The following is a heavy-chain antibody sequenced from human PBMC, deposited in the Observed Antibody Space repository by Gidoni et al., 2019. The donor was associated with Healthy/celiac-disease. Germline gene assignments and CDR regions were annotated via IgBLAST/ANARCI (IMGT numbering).Heavy chain of an antibody. D-gene: IGHD1-26*01. CDR2: ISWNSGSI. CDR3: AKDRSGSYSGWFDY. V-gene: IGHV3-9*01. Sequence: EVQLVESGGGLVQPGRSLRLSCAASGFTFDDYAMHWVRQAPGKGLEWVSGISWNSGSIGYADSVKGRFTISRDNAKNSLYLQMNSLRAEDTALYYCAKDRSGSYSGWFDYWGQGTLVTVSS. J-gene: IGHJ4*02. CDR1: GFTFDDYA.